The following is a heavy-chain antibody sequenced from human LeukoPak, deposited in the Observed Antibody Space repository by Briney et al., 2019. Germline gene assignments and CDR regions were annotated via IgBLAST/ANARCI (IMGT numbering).Heavy chain of an antibody. Sequence: SQTLSLTCTVSGGSISSGSYYWSWIRQPAGKGLEWIGRIYTSGSTNYNPSLKSRVTISVDTSKNQFSLKLSSVTAADTAVYYCARDYSSGWGSADYWGQGTLVTVSS. CDR1: GGSISSGSYY. D-gene: IGHD6-19*01. V-gene: IGHV4-61*02. CDR2: IYTSGST. J-gene: IGHJ4*02. CDR3: ARDYSSGWGSADY.